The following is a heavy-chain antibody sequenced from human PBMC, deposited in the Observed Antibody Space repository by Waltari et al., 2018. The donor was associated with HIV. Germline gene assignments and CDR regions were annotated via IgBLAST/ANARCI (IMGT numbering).Heavy chain of an antibody. J-gene: IGHJ5*02. CDR3: ARHEPRNTWFDP. V-gene: IGHV4-39*01. CDR1: GDSISSSYYY. CDR2: IYYSGRT. Sequence: QLQLQESGPGLVKPSETLSLTCSVSGDSISSSYYYWGWIRQPPGKGLEWIGSIYYSGRTYDNPSLKSRVTISVDTSKNQFSLKLSYVTAADTAIYYCARHEPRNTWFDPWGQGTLVTVSS.